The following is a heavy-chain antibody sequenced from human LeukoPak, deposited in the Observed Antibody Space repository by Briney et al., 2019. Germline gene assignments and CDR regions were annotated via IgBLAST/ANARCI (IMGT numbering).Heavy chain of an antibody. CDR3: ARDVTYYGADWFDP. CDR1: GLTFSDFW. J-gene: IGHJ5*02. V-gene: IGHV3-74*01. CDR2: VKGDGRTT. D-gene: IGHD4-17*01. Sequence: PGGSLRLSCAASGLTFSDFWMHWVRQPPGKGLVWVALVKGDGRTTIYADSVKGRFTISRDNAKNSLFLQMNSLRAEDTAVYYCARDVTYYGADWFDPWGQGTLVTVSS.